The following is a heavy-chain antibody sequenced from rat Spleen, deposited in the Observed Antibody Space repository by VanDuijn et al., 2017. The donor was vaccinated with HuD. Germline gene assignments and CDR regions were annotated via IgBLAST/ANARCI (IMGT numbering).Heavy chain of an antibody. CDR1: GFSLSNYG. D-gene: IGHD1-11*01. CDR3: ARSYGGYTSNWFPY. Sequence: QVQLKESGPGLVQPSQTLSRTCTVSGFSLSNYGVILVRQPPGKGLEWMGGLWGDGRTDYNSNLKSRLRIRRDTSNSKVFLKMNSLQTDDTVIYFCARSYGGYTSNWFPYWGQGTLVTVSS. V-gene: IGHV2-13*01. CDR2: LWGDGRT. J-gene: IGHJ3*01.